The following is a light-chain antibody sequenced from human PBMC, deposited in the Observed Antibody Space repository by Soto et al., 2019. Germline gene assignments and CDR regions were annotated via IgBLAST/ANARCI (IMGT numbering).Light chain of an antibody. V-gene: IGLV2-14*03. CDR1: NSDIGTYKH. CDR2: DVS. CDR3: SSQASGSTLI. Sequence: QSALTQPASVSGSPGQSTTISCTGTNSDIGTYKHVSWYQQHPGKAPKLMIYDVSTRPSGVSNRFSGSKSGNTASLTISGLQAEDEADYYCSSQASGSTLIFGRGTQLTVL. J-gene: IGLJ2*01.